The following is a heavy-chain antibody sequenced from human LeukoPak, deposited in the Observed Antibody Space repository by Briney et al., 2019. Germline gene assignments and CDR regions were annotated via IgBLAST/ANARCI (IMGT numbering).Heavy chain of an antibody. D-gene: IGHD3-22*01. J-gene: IGHJ4*02. CDR3: ARGSPPRRNYDSRGYYSYYFDY. Sequence: GASVKVSCKASGYTFTSYYMHWVRQAPGQGLEWMGIINPSGGNTHYAQKLQGRVTMTTDTSTSTVYMELRSLRSDDTAVYYCARGSPPRRNYDSRGYYSYYFDYWGQGTLVTVSS. CDR1: GYTFTSYY. CDR2: INPSGGNT. V-gene: IGHV1-46*01.